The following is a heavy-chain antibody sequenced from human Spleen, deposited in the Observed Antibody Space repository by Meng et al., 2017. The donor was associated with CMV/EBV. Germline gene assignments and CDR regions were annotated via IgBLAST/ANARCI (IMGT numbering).Heavy chain of an antibody. Sequence: SFSGYYWSWLRQPPGKGLEWIGEINHSGSTFYNPSLKSRLSMSVDTSDNQFSLNLRSVTAADTAVYYCARTKFYYDIGGEMHYFDLWGQGTLVTVSS. V-gene: IGHV4-34*09. J-gene: IGHJ4*02. CDR1: SFSGYY. D-gene: IGHD2-21*01. CDR3: ARTKFYYDIGGEMHYFDL. CDR2: INHSGST.